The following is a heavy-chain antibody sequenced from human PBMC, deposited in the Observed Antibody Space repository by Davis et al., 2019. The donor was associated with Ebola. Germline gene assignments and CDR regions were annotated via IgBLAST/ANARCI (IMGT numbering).Heavy chain of an antibody. J-gene: IGHJ4*02. V-gene: IGHV3-73*01. CDR1: GFTFRGSA. CDR3: AKGWGSSGWYYFDY. Sequence: GESLKISCAASGFTFRGSAMHWVRQASGKGLEWVGRIRSKANSYATAYAASVKGRFTISRDDSKNTAYLQMNSLKTEDTAVYYCAKGWGSSGWYYFDYWGQGTLVTVSS. CDR2: IRSKANSYAT. D-gene: IGHD6-19*01.